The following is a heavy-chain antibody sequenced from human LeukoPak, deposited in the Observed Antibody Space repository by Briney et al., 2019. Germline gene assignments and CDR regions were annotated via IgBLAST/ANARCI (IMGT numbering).Heavy chain of an antibody. V-gene: IGHV4-38-2*02. CDR1: GYSISSGYY. J-gene: IGHJ4*02. CDR3: ARTDYGGKPYYFDY. D-gene: IGHD4-23*01. CDR2: MYHSGST. Sequence: PSETLSLTCSVSGYSISSGYYWGWLRQPPGKGLEWIGSMYHSGSTYYNSSLKSRVTISVDTSKNQFSLKLSSVTAADTAVYYCARTDYGGKPYYFDYWGQGTLVTVSS.